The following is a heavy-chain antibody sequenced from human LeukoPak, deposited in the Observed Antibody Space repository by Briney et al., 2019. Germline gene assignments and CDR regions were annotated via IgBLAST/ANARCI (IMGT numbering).Heavy chain of an antibody. CDR1: GFTFSDYY. Sequence: GGSLRLSCAASGFTFSDYYMSWIRQAPGKGLEWVSYISSSGSTIYYADSVKGRFTISRDNAKNSLYLQMNSLRAEDTAVYYCAKDLRVGATDCYFDYWGQGTLVTVSS. CDR3: AKDLRVGATDCYFDY. J-gene: IGHJ4*02. V-gene: IGHV3-11*01. D-gene: IGHD1-26*01. CDR2: ISSSGSTI.